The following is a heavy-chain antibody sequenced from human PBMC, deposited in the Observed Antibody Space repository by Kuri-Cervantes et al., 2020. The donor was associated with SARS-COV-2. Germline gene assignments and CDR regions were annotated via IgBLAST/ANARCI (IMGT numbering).Heavy chain of an antibody. CDR2: INHSGST. D-gene: IGHD6-13*01. J-gene: IGHJ4*02. CDR1: GGSFSGYY. Sequence: SETLSLTCAVYGGSFSGYYWSWIRQPPGKGLEWIGEINHSGSTNYNPSLKSRVTISVDTSKNQFSLKLSSVTAADTAVYYCARRGSSWYQANIGWVFDYWGQGTLVTVSS. V-gene: IGHV4-34*01. CDR3: ARRGSSWYQANIGWVFDY.